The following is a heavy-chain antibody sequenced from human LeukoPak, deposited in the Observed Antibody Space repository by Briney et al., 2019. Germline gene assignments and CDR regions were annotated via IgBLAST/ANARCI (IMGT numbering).Heavy chain of an antibody. CDR2: ISGSDGST. V-gene: IGHV3-23*01. D-gene: IGHD6-13*01. CDR3: ARDLEAAAGLDY. CDR1: GFTFSSSA. Sequence: GGSLRLSCEASGFTFSSSAMTWVRQAPGKGLEWVSAISGSDGSTYYADSVKGRFTISRDSAKNTLYLQMNSLRAEDTAVYYCARDLEAAAGLDYWGQGTLVTVSS. J-gene: IGHJ4*02.